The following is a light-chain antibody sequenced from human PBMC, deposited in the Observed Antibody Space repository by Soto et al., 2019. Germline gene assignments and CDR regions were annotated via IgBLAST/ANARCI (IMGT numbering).Light chain of an antibody. J-gene: IGLJ2*01. V-gene: IGLV1-40*01. Sequence: QAVVTQPPSVSGAPGQRVTISCTGSSSNIGAGYDVHWYQQLPGTAPKLLIYGNSNRPSGVPDRFSGSKSGTSASLAITGLQAEDEADYYCQSYDSSLSGKVVFGVWTKLTVL. CDR3: QSYDSSLSGKVV. CDR1: SSNIGAGYD. CDR2: GNS.